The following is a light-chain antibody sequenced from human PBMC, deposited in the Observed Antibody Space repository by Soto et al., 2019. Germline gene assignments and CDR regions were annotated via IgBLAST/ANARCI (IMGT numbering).Light chain of an antibody. CDR2: EVN. V-gene: IGLV2-14*01. J-gene: IGLJ1*01. CDR3: SSYTSSASYV. CDR1: SSDVGGYNF. Sequence: QSVLTQPASVSGSPEQSITISCTGTSSDVGGYNFVSWYQHHPGKAPKLIISEVNNRPSGVSNRFSGSKSGNTASLTISGLQAEDEADYFCSSYTSSASYVFGTGTKVNVL.